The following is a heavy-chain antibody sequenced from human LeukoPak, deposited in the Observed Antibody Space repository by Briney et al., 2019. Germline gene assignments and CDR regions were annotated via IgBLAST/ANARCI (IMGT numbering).Heavy chain of an antibody. CDR1: GFTFSSYS. CDR3: ARDSVLYCTNGVCPFDY. CDR2: ISSSSSYI. Sequence: GGSLRLSCAASGFTFSSYSMNWVRQAPGKGLEWVSSISSSSSYIYYADSVKGRFTISRDNAKNSLYLQMNSLRAEDTAVYYCARDSVLYCTNGVCPFDYWGQGTLGTVSS. J-gene: IGHJ4*02. V-gene: IGHV3-21*01. D-gene: IGHD2-8*01.